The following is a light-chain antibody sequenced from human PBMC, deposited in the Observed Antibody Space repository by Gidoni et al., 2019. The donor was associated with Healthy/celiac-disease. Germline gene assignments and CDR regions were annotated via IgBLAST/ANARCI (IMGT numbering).Light chain of an antibody. J-gene: IGKJ3*01. V-gene: IGKV1-39*01. CDR3: QQSYSTPIFT. CDR1: QSSSSY. Sequence: DIQMTQSPSSLSASVGDRVTITCRASQSSSSYLNWYQQKPGKAPKLLIYAASSLQSGVPSRFSSSGSGTDFTLTISSLQPEDFATYYCQQSYSTPIFTFGPGTKVDIK. CDR2: AAS.